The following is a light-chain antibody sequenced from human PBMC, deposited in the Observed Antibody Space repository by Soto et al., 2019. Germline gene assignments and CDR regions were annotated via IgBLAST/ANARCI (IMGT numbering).Light chain of an antibody. CDR3: QHYNNWLGT. V-gene: IGKV1-39*01. J-gene: IGKJ4*01. Sequence: DIQMTQSPSSLSASVGDTISITCRSFQTIAKSLNWYQQRPGKAPKLLIFGASNLHNGVPPRFSGLGSGTEFTLTISSLQSEDFAVYYCQHYNNWLGTFGGGTKVEIK. CDR1: QTIAKS. CDR2: GAS.